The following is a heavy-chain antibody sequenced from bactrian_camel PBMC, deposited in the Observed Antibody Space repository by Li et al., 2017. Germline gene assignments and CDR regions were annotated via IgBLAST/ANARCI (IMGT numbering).Heavy chain of an antibody. D-gene: IGHD2*01. CDR1: GYTDSSYC. Sequence: HVQLVESGGGSVQAGGSLRLTCVASGYTDSSYCMGWFRQAPGEERGGVAAIDSDGSTTYADYVKGRFTISTDHAKNTLYLQMNNLKPEDTAIYYCAADASVRCHYRYWSQGTQVTVS. J-gene: IGHJ4*01. CDR2: IDSDGST. V-gene: IGHV3S53*01.